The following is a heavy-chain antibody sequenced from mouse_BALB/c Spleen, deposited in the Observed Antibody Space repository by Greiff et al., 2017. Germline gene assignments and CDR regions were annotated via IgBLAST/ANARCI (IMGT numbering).Heavy chain of an antibody. CDR3: VGTWYAMDY. CDR1: GFSLTSYG. D-gene: IGHD3-3*01. V-gene: IGHV2-9*02. Sequence: VNLVESGPGLVAPSQSLSITCTVSGFSLTSYGVHWVRQPPGKGLEWLGVIWAGGSTNYNSALMSRLSISKDNSKSQVFLKMNSLQTDDTAMYYCVGTWYAMDYWGQGTSVTVSS. J-gene: IGHJ4*01. CDR2: IWAGGST.